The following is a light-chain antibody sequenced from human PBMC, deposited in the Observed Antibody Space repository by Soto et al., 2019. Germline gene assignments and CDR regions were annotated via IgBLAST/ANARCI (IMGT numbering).Light chain of an antibody. CDR1: SSNIGDNH. J-gene: IGLJ3*02. CDR3: GAWDSSLSAWL. CDR2: DND. Sequence: QSVLTQPPSVSAAQGQKVTISCSGSSSNIGDNHVSWYQQFPGTAPKLLIYDNDNRPSGIPDRVSASKSGTSASLAITGLQPGDEADYYCGAWDSSLSAWLFGGGTKLTVL. V-gene: IGLV1-51*01.